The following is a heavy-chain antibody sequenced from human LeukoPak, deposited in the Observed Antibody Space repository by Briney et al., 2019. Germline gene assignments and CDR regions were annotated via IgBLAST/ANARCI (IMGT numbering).Heavy chain of an antibody. Sequence: PSETLSLTCTVSGGSISSSSYYWGWIRQPPGKGLEWIGSICYSGSTYYNPSLKSRVTISVDTSKNQFSLKLSSVTAADTAVYYCARQRYFDWLLSFDPWGQGTLVTVSS. J-gene: IGHJ5*02. D-gene: IGHD3-9*01. CDR2: ICYSGST. CDR3: ARQRYFDWLLSFDP. CDR1: GGSISSSSYY. V-gene: IGHV4-39*01.